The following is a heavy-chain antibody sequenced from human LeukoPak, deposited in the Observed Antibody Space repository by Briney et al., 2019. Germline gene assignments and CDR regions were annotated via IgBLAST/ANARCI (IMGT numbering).Heavy chain of an antibody. V-gene: IGHV4-39*07. CDR3: ARGPLGGY. Sequence: KPSETLSLTCTVSGGSISSSSYYWGWIRQPPGKGLEWIGSIYYSGSTYYNPSLKSRVTISVDTSKNQFSLKLSSVTAADTAVYYCARGPLGGYWGQGTLVTVSS. CDR2: IYYSGST. J-gene: IGHJ4*02. CDR1: GGSISSSSYY.